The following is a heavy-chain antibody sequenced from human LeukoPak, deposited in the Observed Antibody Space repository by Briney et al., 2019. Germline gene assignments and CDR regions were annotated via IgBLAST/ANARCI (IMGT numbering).Heavy chain of an antibody. CDR3: AKDAAGAATPLPFDY. CDR1: GFTFSSYA. D-gene: IGHD2-2*02. Sequence: PGGSLRLSCAASGFTFSSYAMNWVRQAPGKGLEWVSAISGSGGSTYYADSVKGRFTISRDNSKNTLYLQMSSLRAEDTAVYYCAKDAAGAATPLPFDYWGQGTLVTVSS. V-gene: IGHV3-23*01. J-gene: IGHJ4*02. CDR2: ISGSGGST.